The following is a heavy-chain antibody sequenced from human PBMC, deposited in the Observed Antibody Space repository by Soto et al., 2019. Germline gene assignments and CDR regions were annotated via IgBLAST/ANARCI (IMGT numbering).Heavy chain of an antibody. CDR1: GGSISPYY. CDR2: IYYGGTT. CDR3: ARTPSYDILPHNWLDP. J-gene: IGHJ5*02. V-gene: IGHV4-59*08. D-gene: IGHD3-9*01. Sequence: SETLSLTCNVSGGSISPYYWAWIRQPPGKGLEWVGYIYYGGTTSYSPSLKSRVTISLETSKNQFSLKLSSVTAADTAVYYCARTPSYDILPHNWLDPWGQGTLVTVSS.